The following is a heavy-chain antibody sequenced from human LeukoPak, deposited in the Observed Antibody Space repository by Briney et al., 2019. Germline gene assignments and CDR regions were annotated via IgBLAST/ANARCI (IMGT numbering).Heavy chain of an antibody. D-gene: IGHD3-22*01. J-gene: IGHJ6*02. V-gene: IGHV3-23*01. CDR3: ARDFYDSSGYYTSYGMDV. Sequence: GGSLRLSCAASGFTFSTYGMSWVRQAPGKGLEWVSAISGSGGGTYYADSVKGRFTISRDNSKNTLYLQMNSLRAEDTAVYYCARDFYDSSGYYTSYGMDVWGQGTTVTVSS. CDR2: ISGSGGGT. CDR1: GFTFSTYG.